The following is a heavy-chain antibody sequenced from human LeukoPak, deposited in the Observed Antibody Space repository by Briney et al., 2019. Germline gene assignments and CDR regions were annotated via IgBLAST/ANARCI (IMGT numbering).Heavy chain of an antibody. CDR3: ARDIVVVVATPYYYGMDV. V-gene: IGHV1-18*01. J-gene: IGHJ6*02. CDR2: ISAYNGNT. Sequence: ASVKVSCKASGYTFTSYGISWVRQAPGQGLEWMGWISAYNGNTNYAQKPQGRVTMTTDTSTSTAYMELRSLRSDDTAVYYCARDIVVVVATPYYYGMDVWGQGTTVTVSS. CDR1: GYTFTSYG. D-gene: IGHD2-15*01.